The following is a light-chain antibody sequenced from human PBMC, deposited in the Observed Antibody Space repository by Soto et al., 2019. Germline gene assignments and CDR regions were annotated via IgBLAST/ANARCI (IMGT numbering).Light chain of an antibody. CDR3: QQYGSSPPTWT. CDR2: DTS. V-gene: IGKV3-15*01. J-gene: IGKJ1*01. CDR1: QGIGDT. Sequence: EVVMRQSPATLSVSPGEGATLSCRASQGIGDTLAWYQHKPGQTPRLLIYDTSTRATGVPTRFSGSRSGAEFTLTISRLEPEDFAVYYCQQYGSSPPTWTFGQGTKVEIK.